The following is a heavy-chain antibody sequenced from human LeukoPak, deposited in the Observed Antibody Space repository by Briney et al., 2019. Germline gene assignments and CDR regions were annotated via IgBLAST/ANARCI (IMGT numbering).Heavy chain of an antibody. V-gene: IGHV1-2*02. J-gene: IGHJ5*02. CDR3: ARGSSIAARLFDP. Sequence: ASVKVSCKASGYTFTGYYMHWVRQAPGQGLEWMGWINPNSGGTNYAQKFQGRVTMARDTSISTAYMELSRLRSDDTAVYYCARGSSIAARLFDPWGQGTLVTVSS. CDR1: GYTFTGYY. D-gene: IGHD6-6*01. CDR2: INPNSGGT.